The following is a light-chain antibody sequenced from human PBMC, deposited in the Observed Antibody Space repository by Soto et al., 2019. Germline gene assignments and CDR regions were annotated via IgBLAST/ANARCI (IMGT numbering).Light chain of an antibody. Sequence: QSALTQPASLSGSPGQSITSSCTGTSSDGGSYNFVSWYQQHPGKAPKLMIYEGSKRPSGVSNRFSGSKSGHTASLTISALQAEDEADYYCCSYAGSSPPYVFGTGTKLTVL. CDR3: CSYAGSSPPYV. J-gene: IGLJ1*01. V-gene: IGLV2-23*01. CDR1: SSDGGSYNF. CDR2: EGS.